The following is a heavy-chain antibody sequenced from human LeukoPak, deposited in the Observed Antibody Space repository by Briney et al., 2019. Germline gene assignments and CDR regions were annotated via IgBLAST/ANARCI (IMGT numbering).Heavy chain of an antibody. CDR3: ARDGYCSSTSCPDLYNYYGMDV. CDR1: GGTFSSYA. V-gene: IGHV1-18*01. CDR2: ISAYNGNT. D-gene: IGHD2-2*03. Sequence: ASVKVSCKASGGTFSSYAINWVRQAPGQGLEWMGWISAYNGNTNYAQKLQGRVTMTTDTSTSTAYMELRSLRSDDTAVYYCARDGYCSSTSCPDLYNYYGMDVWGQGTTVTVSS. J-gene: IGHJ6*02.